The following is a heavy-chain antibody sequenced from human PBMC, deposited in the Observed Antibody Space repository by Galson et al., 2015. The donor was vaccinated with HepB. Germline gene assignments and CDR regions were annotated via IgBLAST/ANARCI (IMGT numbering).Heavy chain of an antibody. D-gene: IGHD6-19*01. V-gene: IGHV1-2*04. CDR2: MDPDSGGT. J-gene: IGHJ6*02. Sequence: SVKVSCKASGYTFTSYDINWVRQATGQGLEWMGWMDPDSGGTKYSQKFQGCVTMTRDTSISTAYMELSRLASDDTAVYFCARGGRSDNSGRNGKVRQVKSPSNTYGMDVWGQGTTVSVSS. CDR1: GYTFTSYD. CDR3: ARGGRSDNSGRNGKVRQVKSPSNTYGMDV.